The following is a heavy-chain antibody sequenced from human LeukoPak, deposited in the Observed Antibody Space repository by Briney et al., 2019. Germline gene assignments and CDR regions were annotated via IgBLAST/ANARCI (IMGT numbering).Heavy chain of an antibody. CDR3: ARGETSSYDY. J-gene: IGHJ4*02. V-gene: IGHV3-53*01. CDR2: IYSGGNT. Sequence: GGSLRPSCAASGFTVSINYMSWVRQAPGKGLEWVSVIYSGGNTYYADSVKGRFTISRDNSKNTVYLQMNSLRAEDTAVYYCARGETSSYDYWGQGTLVTVSS. D-gene: IGHD2-2*01. CDR1: GFTVSINY.